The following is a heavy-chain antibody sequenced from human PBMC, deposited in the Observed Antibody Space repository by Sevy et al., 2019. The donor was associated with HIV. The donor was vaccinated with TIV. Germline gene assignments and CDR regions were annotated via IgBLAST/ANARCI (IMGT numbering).Heavy chain of an antibody. CDR3: ARSGDIVVVVAAIGYNWFDP. CDR2: IIPIFGTA. CDR1: GGTFSSYA. V-gene: IGHV1-69*13. D-gene: IGHD2-15*01. Sequence: ASVKVSCKASGGTFSSYAISWVRQAPGQGLEWMGGIIPIFGTANYAQKFQGRVTITADESTSTAYMELSSLRSEDTAVYYCARSGDIVVVVAAIGYNWFDPWGQGTLVIVSS. J-gene: IGHJ5*02.